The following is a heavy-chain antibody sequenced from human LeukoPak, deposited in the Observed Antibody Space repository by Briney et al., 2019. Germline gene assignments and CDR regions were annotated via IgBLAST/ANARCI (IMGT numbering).Heavy chain of an antibody. CDR3: AREDQSGSYYLDY. CDR2: IYSGGST. CDR1: GFTVSSNY. V-gene: IGHV3-66*01. J-gene: IGHJ4*02. D-gene: IGHD1-26*01. Sequence: GGSLRLSCAASGFTVSSNYMSWVRQAPGKGLEWVSVIYSGGSTYYADSVKGRFTISRDNSKNTLYLQMNSLRAEDTAVHYCAREDQSGSYYLDYWGQGTLVTVSS.